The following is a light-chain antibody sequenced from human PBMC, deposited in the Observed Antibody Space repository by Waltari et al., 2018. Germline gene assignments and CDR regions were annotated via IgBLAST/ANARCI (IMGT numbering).Light chain of an antibody. CDR2: GAS. J-gene: IGKJ2*01. V-gene: IGKV3-20*01. CDR3: QQYGSSLPVYT. Sequence: EIVLTQSPGTLSLSPGERATLSCRASQSVSSSYLAWYQQTPGQAPRLLIYGASSRATGIPDRFSGSGSGTDFTLTISRLEPEDFAVYYCQQYGSSLPVYTFGQGTKLEIK. CDR1: QSVSSSY.